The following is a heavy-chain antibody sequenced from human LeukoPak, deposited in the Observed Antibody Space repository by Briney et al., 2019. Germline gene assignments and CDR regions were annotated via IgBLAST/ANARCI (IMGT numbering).Heavy chain of an antibody. CDR3: AKERIAAARPYYFDY. V-gene: IGHV3-23*01. J-gene: IGHJ4*02. D-gene: IGHD6-13*01. CDR1: GFTFRSYA. CDR2: LSGSGGDT. Sequence: PGGYLRLSCAASGFTFRSYAMNWVRQAPGRGLDWVSGLSGSGGDTYYADSVKGRFTISRDNSKNALYLQMTRLRVEDAAVYYCAKERIAAARPYYFDYWGQGTLVTVSS.